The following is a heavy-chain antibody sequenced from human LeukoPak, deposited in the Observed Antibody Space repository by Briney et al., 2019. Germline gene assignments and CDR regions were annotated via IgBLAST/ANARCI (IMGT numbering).Heavy chain of an antibody. CDR2: IYYSGST. D-gene: IGHD3-9*01. CDR1: GGSISSSSYY. Sequence: PSETLSLTCTVSGGSISSSSYYWGWIRQPPGKGLEWIGSIYYSGSTYYNPSLKSRVTISVDTSKNQFSLKLSSVTAADTAVYYCARGRDDILTGSPYYYYGMDVWGQGTTVTVSS. V-gene: IGHV4-39*07. J-gene: IGHJ6*02. CDR3: ARGRDDILTGSPYYYYGMDV.